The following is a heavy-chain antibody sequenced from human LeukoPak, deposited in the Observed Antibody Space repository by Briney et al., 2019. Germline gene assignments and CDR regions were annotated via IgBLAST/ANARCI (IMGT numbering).Heavy chain of an antibody. CDR1: GYSISSGYY. CDR2: IYHSEST. CDR3: ARGSDYSVDY. V-gene: IGHV4-38-2*02. J-gene: IGHJ4*02. D-gene: IGHD4-11*01. Sequence: SETLSLTCTVSGYSISSGYYWGWIRQPPGKGLEWIGSIYHSESTYYNPSLKSRVTISVETSKNQFSLKLNSVTAADTAVYYCARGSDYSVDYWGQGTQVTVSS.